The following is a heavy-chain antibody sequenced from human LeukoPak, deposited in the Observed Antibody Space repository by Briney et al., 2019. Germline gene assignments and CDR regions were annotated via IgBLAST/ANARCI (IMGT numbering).Heavy chain of an antibody. Sequence: GRSLRLSCAASGFTFDDYAMHWVRQAPGKGLEWVSGISWNSGSIGYADSVKGRFTISRDNAKNSLYLQMNSLRAEDTALYYCAKATSIAVAGTDFQHWGQGTLVTVSS. CDR1: GFTFDDYA. CDR2: ISWNSGSI. D-gene: IGHD6-19*01. V-gene: IGHV3-9*01. J-gene: IGHJ1*01. CDR3: AKATSIAVAGTDFQH.